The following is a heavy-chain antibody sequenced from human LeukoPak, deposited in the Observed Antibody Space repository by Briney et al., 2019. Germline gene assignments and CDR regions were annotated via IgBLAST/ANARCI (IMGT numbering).Heavy chain of an antibody. V-gene: IGHV3-7*01. J-gene: IGHJ3*02. CDR2: IKQDGSVK. CDR1: GFAFSSFW. CDR3: VRDKSPADGHNYFDAFDI. D-gene: IGHD5-24*01. Sequence: PGGSLRLPCAASGFAFSSFWMIWVRQAPGKGLDWVANIKQDGSVKYYVDSVKGRFTISRDNAKNSMYLQMNSLRAEDTAVYYCVRDKSPADGHNYFDAFDIWGQGTVVTVSS.